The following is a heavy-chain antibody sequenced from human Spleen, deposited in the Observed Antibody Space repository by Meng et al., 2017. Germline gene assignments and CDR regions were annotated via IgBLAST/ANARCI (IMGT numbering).Heavy chain of an antibody. CDR3: ARPSIVGATFDY. J-gene: IGHJ4*02. D-gene: IGHD1-26*01. Sequence: QAHLVQSGAEVKKPGASVKVSCKASGYTFTSYAMHWVRQAPGQRLEWMGWINAGNGNTKYSQKFQGRVTITRDTSASTAYMELSSLRSEDAAVYYCARPSIVGATFDYWGQGTLVTVSS. V-gene: IGHV1-3*01. CDR1: GYTFTSYA. CDR2: INAGNGNT.